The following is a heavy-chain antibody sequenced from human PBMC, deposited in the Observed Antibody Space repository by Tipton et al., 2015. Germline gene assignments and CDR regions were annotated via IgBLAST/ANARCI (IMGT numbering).Heavy chain of an antibody. Sequence: LRLSCSVSGGFISDYYWSWIRQPPGKGLEWIGYVNYIGSTDYNPSLQSRVTMSVDTSKKQFSLNLTSVTAADTAVYYCARDRGFSYGGPYYYAIDVWGQGTTVTVSS. D-gene: IGHD5-18*01. CDR2: VNYIGST. V-gene: IGHV4-59*01. CDR1: GGFISDYY. J-gene: IGHJ6*02. CDR3: ARDRGFSYGGPYYYAIDV.